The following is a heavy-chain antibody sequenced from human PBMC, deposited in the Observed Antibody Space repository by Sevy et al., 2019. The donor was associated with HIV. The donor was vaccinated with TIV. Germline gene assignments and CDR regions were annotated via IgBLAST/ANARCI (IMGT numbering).Heavy chain of an antibody. CDR3: AKAEIAAAGILGGVLIDY. J-gene: IGHJ4*02. CDR1: GFTFSSYG. CDR2: ISYDGSNK. V-gene: IGHV3-30*18. Sequence: GGSLRLSCAASGFTFSSYGMHWVRQAPGKGLEWVAVISYDGSNKYYADSVKGRFTISRDNSKNTLYLQMNSLRAEDTAVYYCAKAEIAAAGILGGVLIDYWGQGTLVTVSS. D-gene: IGHD6-13*01.